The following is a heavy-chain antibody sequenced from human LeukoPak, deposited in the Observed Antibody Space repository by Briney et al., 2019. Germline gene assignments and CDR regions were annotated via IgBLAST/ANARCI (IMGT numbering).Heavy chain of an antibody. Sequence: QPGGSLRLSCTVSGFTFSSNSMNWVRQAPGKGLEWVSFISTSSSAIYYTDSVKGRFTISRDNAKNSLYLQMNSLRDEDTAVYYCARDVPAYYYDSSGYTDAFDIWGQGTMVTVSS. J-gene: IGHJ3*02. CDR1: GFTFSSNS. CDR2: ISTSSSAI. D-gene: IGHD3-22*01. CDR3: ARDVPAYYYDSSGYTDAFDI. V-gene: IGHV3-48*02.